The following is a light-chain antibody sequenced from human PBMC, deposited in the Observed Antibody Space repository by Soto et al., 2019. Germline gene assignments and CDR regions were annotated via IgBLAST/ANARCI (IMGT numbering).Light chain of an antibody. Sequence: EIVLTQSPATLSVSPGERATLSCRASQYVHTHLAWYQQKTGQAPRLLIYGASTRATGIPSRFSGSGSGTDFTLTISSLQSEDFAVYYCQQYDNWPITFGQGTRLEIK. CDR2: GAS. V-gene: IGKV3-15*01. CDR1: QYVHTH. J-gene: IGKJ5*01. CDR3: QQYDNWPIT.